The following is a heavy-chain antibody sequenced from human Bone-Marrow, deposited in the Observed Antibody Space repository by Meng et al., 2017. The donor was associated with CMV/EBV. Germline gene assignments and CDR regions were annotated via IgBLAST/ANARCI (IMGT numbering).Heavy chain of an antibody. CDR1: GFTFSSYS. CDR3: ARGSFTIFGVVPDY. V-gene: IGHV3-48*04. Sequence: GGSLRLSCAASGFTFSSYSMNWVRQAPGKVLEWVSYISSSSSTIYYADSVKGRFTISRDNAKNSLYLQMNSLRAEDTAVYYCARGSFTIFGVVPDYWGQGTLVTVSS. CDR2: ISSSSSTI. J-gene: IGHJ4*02. D-gene: IGHD3-3*01.